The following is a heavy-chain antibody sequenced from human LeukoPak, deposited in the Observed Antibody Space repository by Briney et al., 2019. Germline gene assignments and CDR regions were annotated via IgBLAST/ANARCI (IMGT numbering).Heavy chain of an antibody. J-gene: IGHJ4*02. D-gene: IGHD4-17*01. CDR2: IYTSGST. CDR1: GGSISRYY. CDR3: ARAGMTAVTDFDY. V-gene: IGHV4-4*07. Sequence: SETLPLTRTVCGGSISRYYWSWLRQPAGKGLEWIGRIYTSGSTNYSPSLKSRVTMSVDTSKNQFSLKLSSVTAADTAVYYCARAGMTAVTDFDYWGQGTLVTVSS.